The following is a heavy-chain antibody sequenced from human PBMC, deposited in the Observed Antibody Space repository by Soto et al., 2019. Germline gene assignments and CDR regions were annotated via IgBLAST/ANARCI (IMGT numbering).Heavy chain of an antibody. V-gene: IGHV4-59*11. J-gene: IGHJ4*02. CDR1: GGSISSHY. Sequence: QVQLQESGPGLVKPSETLSLTCSVSGGSISSHYWSWMRQPPGKGLQWIGYVSYRGSTNYNPSLKSRVTISLDTSRTQFSLRLHSVTAADTAVYYCARGYCSGGNCYSERRPSYDFDYWGQGTLVTVSA. CDR2: VSYRGST. D-gene: IGHD2-15*01. CDR3: ARGYCSGGNCYSERRPSYDFDY.